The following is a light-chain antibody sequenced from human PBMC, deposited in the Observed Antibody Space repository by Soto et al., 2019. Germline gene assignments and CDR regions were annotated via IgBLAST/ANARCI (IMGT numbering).Light chain of an antibody. CDR2: EVS. CDR3: CSYAGSYTWV. CDR1: SSDVGGYKY. V-gene: IGLV2-14*01. Sequence: QSALTQPASVSGSPGQSITISCSGTSSDVGGYKYVSWYQQHPGKAPKLMIYEVSYRPSGVSNRFSGSKSGNTASLTISGLQAEDEADYYCCSYAGSYTWVFGGGTKLTVL. J-gene: IGLJ3*02.